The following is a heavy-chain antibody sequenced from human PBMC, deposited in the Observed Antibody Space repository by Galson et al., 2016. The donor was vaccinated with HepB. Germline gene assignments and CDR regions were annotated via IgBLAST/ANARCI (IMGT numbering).Heavy chain of an antibody. Sequence: SLRLSCAASGFVFSNFGLSWVRQAPGKGLEWVASISTRRTTYYPDSVQGRFPIARDNSNNTLYLQMNGLRAEDTAVYYCAKERLVRRIFDHWGQGTLLTVSS. J-gene: IGHJ4*02. CDR3: AKERLVRRIFDH. V-gene: IGHV3-23*01. D-gene: IGHD3-9*01. CDR1: GFVFSNFG. CDR2: ISTRRTT.